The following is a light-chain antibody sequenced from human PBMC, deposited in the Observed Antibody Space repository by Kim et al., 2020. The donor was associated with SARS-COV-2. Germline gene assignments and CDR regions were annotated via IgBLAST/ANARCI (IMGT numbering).Light chain of an antibody. J-gene: IGLJ2*01. CDR2: GKN. V-gene: IGLV3-19*01. CDR3: NSRDSSGNHVV. CDR1: SLRSYY. Sequence: AWGQKVRIKCQGDSLRSYYARWYQQKPGQAPVLVIYGKNNRPSGIPDRFSGSSSGNTASWTITGAQAEDEADYYCNSRDSSGNHVVFGGGTQLTVL.